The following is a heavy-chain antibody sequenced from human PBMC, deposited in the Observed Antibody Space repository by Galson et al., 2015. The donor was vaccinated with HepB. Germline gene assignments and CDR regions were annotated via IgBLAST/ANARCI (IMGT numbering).Heavy chain of an antibody. D-gene: IGHD1-26*01. J-gene: IGHJ4*02. CDR2: IIPILGIA. CDR3: ARSDSVSNYWSLDY. Sequence: SVKVSCKASGGTFSSYAISWVRQAPGQGLEWMGRIIPILGIANYAQKFQGRVTITADKSTSTAYMELSSLRSEDTAVYYCARSDSVSNYWSLDYWGQGTLVTVSS. V-gene: IGHV1-69*04. CDR1: GGTFSSYA.